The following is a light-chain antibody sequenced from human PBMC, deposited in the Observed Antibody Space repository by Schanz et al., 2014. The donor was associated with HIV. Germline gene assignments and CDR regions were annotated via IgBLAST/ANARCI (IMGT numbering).Light chain of an antibody. CDR3: ATWDDSLNGV. J-gene: IGLJ3*02. CDR2: GYS. Sequence: QSILAQPLSVSGAPGQRVTISCTGSSSNIGTGYDVHWYQVLPGIAPKLLIFGYSNRPSGVPDRFSGSKSDSSASLTITGLQPEDEADYYCATWDDSLNGVFGGGTKVTVL. V-gene: IGLV1-40*01. CDR1: SSNIGTGYD.